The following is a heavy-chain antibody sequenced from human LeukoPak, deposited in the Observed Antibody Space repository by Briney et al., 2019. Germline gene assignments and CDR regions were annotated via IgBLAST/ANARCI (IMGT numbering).Heavy chain of an antibody. CDR2: ISYDGSNK. V-gene: IGHV3-30*18. Sequence: GGSLRLSCAASGFTFSSYGMHWARQAPGKGLEWVAVISYDGSNKYYADSVKGRFTISRDNSKNTLYLQMNSLRAEDTAVYYCAEVPEYDFWSGYHLNYYYGMDVWGQGTTVTVSS. J-gene: IGHJ6*02. CDR3: AEVPEYDFWSGYHLNYYYGMDV. D-gene: IGHD3-3*01. CDR1: GFTFSSYG.